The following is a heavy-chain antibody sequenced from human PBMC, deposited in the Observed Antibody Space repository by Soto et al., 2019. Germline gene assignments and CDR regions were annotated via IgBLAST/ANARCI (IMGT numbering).Heavy chain of an antibody. V-gene: IGHV6-1*01. CDR3: ARDWWYYSSSWYGMDV. CDR1: GDSVSSNSAA. CDR2: TYYRPKWYN. Sequence: PSQTLSLTCAISGDSVSSNSAAWNWIRQSPSRGLEWLGRTYYRPKWYNDYAVSVKSRITINPDTSKNQFSLQLNSVTPEDTAVYYCARDWWYYSSSWYGMDVWGQGTTVTVSS. J-gene: IGHJ6*02. D-gene: IGHD6-13*01.